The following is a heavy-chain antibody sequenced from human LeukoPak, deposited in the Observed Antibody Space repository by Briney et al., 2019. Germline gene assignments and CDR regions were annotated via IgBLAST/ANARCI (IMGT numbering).Heavy chain of an antibody. J-gene: IGHJ4*02. D-gene: IGHD3-22*01. CDR2: ISYDGSNK. CDR3: AREGPHYYDSSRFDY. CDR1: EFTFSSFA. V-gene: IGHV3-30*04. Sequence: HPGRSLKLSCAASEFTFSSFAMHWVRQAPGKGLEWVAVISYDGSNKYYADSVMGRFTISRDNSKNTLYLQMNSLRAEDTAVYYCAREGPHYYDSSRFDYWGQGTLVTVSS.